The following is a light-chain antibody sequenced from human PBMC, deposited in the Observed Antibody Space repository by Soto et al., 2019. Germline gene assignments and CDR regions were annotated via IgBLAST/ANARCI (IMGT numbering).Light chain of an antibody. V-gene: IGLV2-8*01. CDR2: EVS. Sequence: QSVLTQPPSASGSPGQSVTISCTGTSSDVGGYNYVSWYQQHPGKAPKLMIYEVSKRPSGVPDRFSGSKSGNTASLTVSGLQAEDEADYYCSSYAGIWVFGGGTKLTVL. J-gene: IGLJ3*02. CDR1: SSDVGGYNY. CDR3: SSYAGIWV.